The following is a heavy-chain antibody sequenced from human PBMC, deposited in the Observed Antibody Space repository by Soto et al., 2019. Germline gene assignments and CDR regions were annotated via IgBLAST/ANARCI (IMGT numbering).Heavy chain of an antibody. J-gene: IGHJ4*02. CDR2: IIPIFGTA. Sequence: SVMVSCKASGGTFSSYAISWVRQAPGQGLEWMGGIIPIFGTANYAQKFQGRVTITADESTSTAYMELSSLRSEDTAVYYCGHNYYDSSGYYWYIVYWGQGTLVTVSS. D-gene: IGHD3-22*01. CDR3: GHNYYDSSGYYWYIVY. CDR1: GGTFSSYA. V-gene: IGHV1-69*13.